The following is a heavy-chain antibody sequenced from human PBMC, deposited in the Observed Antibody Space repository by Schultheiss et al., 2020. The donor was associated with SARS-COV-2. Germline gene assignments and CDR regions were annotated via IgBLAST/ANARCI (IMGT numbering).Heavy chain of an antibody. CDR2: IYYSGST. CDR1: RGSMSSSSYY. Sequence: SETLSLTCTVSRGSMSSSSYYWGWIRQPPGKGLEWIGSIYYSGSTYYNPSLKSRVTISVDTSKNQFSLKLSSVTAADTAVYYCVRLGWGIAARRYFDLWGRGTLVTVSS. V-gene: IGHV4-39*01. CDR3: VRLGWGIAARRYFDL. J-gene: IGHJ2*01. D-gene: IGHD6-6*01.